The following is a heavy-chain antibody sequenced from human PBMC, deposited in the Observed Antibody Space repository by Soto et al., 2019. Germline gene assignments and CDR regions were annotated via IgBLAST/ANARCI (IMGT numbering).Heavy chain of an antibody. CDR1: GFTFSSYS. CDR2: ISSSSSYI. J-gene: IGHJ4*02. Sequence: GGSLRLSCAASGFTFSSYSMNWVRQAPGKGLEWVSSISSSSSYIYYADSVKGRFTISRDNAKNSLYLQMNSLRAEDTAVYYCARDRLLVGGCFDYWGQGTLVTVSS. V-gene: IGHV3-21*01. CDR3: ARDRLLVGGCFDY. D-gene: IGHD2-15*01.